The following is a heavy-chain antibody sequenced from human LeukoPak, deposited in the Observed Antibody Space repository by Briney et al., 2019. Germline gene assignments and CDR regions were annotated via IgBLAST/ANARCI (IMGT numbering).Heavy chain of an antibody. D-gene: IGHD2-21*02. CDR1: GITFSSYA. Sequence: GAPLRLSCAASGITFSSYAMSGVRQAPGKGLEWVSAISGSGGTTYYADSVKGRFTISRDNSKNTLYLQKNSLRAEDTAVYHCAKDQVVIVVVTVPHYDAFDIWGQGTMVTVSS. CDR2: ISGSGGTT. V-gene: IGHV3-23*01. CDR3: AKDQVVIVVVTVPHYDAFDI. J-gene: IGHJ3*02.